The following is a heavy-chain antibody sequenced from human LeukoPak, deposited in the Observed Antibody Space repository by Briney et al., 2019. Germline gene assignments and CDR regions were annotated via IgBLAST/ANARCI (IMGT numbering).Heavy chain of an antibody. CDR2: ISWNSGSI. V-gene: IGHV3-9*01. CDR1: GFTFDDYA. CDR3: ARIKAAVTPAIDY. D-gene: IGHD6-13*01. Sequence: GRSLRLSCAASGFTFDDYAMHWVRQAPGKGLEWVSGISWNSGSIGYADSVKGRFTISRDNAKNSLYLQMNSLRADDTAVYYCARIKAAVTPAIDYWGQGTLVTVSS. J-gene: IGHJ4*02.